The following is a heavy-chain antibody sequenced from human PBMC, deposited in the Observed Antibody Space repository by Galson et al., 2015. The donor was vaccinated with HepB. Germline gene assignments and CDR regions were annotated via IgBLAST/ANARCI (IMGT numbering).Heavy chain of an antibody. V-gene: IGHV3-30*02. CDR1: GFTFSSYG. Sequence: SLRLSCAASGFTFSSYGMHWVRQAPGKGLEWVAFIRYDGSNKYYADSVKGRFTISRDNSKNTLYLQMNSLRAEDTAVYYCAKEGKDYDILTGYYPYYYYGMDVWGQGTTVTVSS. D-gene: IGHD3-9*01. CDR2: IRYDGSNK. J-gene: IGHJ6*02. CDR3: AKEGKDYDILTGYYPYYYYGMDV.